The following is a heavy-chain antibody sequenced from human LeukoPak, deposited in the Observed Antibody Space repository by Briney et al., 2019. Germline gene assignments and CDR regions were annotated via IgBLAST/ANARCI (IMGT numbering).Heavy chain of an antibody. V-gene: IGHV4-59*01. Sequence: SETLSLTCTVSGGSISSYYWSWIRQPPGKGLEWIGYIYYSGSTNYNPSLKSRVTISVDTSKNQFSLKLGSVTAADTAVYYCARGGHSRHFDYWGQGTLVTVSS. CDR3: ARGGHSRHFDY. CDR1: GGSISSYY. J-gene: IGHJ4*02. CDR2: IYYSGST. D-gene: IGHD6-13*01.